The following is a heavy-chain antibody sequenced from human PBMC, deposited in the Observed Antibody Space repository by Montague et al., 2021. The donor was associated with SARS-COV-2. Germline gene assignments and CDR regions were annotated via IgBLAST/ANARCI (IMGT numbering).Heavy chain of an antibody. J-gene: IGHJ4*02. Sequence: SETLSLTCSVYGGSFSGFHWTWIRQSPGGGLEGIGEANDSGTTKYNPSLKSRVTISVDTSKNQFSLSLSSVTAAATAVYYCARRGYCSGFTCYSAVAGSSFFIYYWGQGPLVGVSS. D-gene: IGHD2-15*01. CDR2: ANDSGTT. V-gene: IGHV4-34*01. CDR3: ARRGYCSGFTCYSAVAGSSFFIYY. CDR1: GGSFSGFH.